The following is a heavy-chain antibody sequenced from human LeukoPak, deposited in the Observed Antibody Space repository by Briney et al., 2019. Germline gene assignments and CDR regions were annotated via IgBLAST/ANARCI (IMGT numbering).Heavy chain of an antibody. D-gene: IGHD2-8*01. J-gene: IGHJ4*02. V-gene: IGHV3-23*01. CDR2: ISDTGATT. Sequence: GGSLRLSCAGSGFTFSSYAMSWVRQAPGKGLEWVSAISDTGATTYDADSVKGRFTISRDNSRSTLYLQMNSLRAEDTALYYCAKDTSIGRYCTNGVCPPFDYWGQGTLVTVSS. CDR3: AKDTSIGRYCTNGVCPPFDY. CDR1: GFTFSSYA.